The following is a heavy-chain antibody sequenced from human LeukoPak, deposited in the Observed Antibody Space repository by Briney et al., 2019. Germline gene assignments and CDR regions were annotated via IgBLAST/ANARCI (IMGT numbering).Heavy chain of an antibody. CDR1: GGSFSGYY. CDR2: INDSGST. CDR3: ARGSRSARMNV. D-gene: IGHD2-15*01. Sequence: PSETLSLTCAVYGGSFSGYYWSWIRQPPGKGLEWIGEINDSGSTYYNPSLKSRVTISVDTSNNQFSLKLISVTAADTAVYYCARGSRSARMNVWGQGTTVTVSS. V-gene: IGHV4-34*01. J-gene: IGHJ6*02.